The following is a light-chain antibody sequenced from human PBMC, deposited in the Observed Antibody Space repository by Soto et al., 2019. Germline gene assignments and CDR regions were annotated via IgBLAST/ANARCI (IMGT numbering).Light chain of an antibody. CDR2: DAS. CDR3: QQRANWPRT. Sequence: EIVLTQSPATLSLSPGERVTLSCRASQSVGRYLAWYQHKPGQAPRLLIYDASSRQTGIPDRFSGSGSRTDFTLTISSLEPEDFAVYYCQQRANWPRTFGGGTKVEIK. V-gene: IGKV3-11*01. J-gene: IGKJ4*01. CDR1: QSVGRY.